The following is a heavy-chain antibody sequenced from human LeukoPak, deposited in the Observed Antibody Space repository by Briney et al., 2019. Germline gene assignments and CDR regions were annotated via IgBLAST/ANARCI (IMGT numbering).Heavy chain of an antibody. D-gene: IGHD2-2*01. Sequence: GGSLRLSCAASGFTFSTSWMHWVRQAPGKGLVWVSRINSDGRRTSYADSVKGRFTISRDNAKNTLYLQMNSLRPDDTAVYYCAREVEVVPATMGAYYYYYMDVWGKGTTVTVSS. J-gene: IGHJ6*03. CDR3: AREVEVVPATMGAYYYYYMDV. CDR1: GFTFSTSW. V-gene: IGHV3-74*01. CDR2: INSDGRRT.